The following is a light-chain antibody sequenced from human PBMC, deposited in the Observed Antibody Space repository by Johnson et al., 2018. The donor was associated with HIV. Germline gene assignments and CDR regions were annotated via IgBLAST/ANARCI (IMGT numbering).Light chain of an antibody. CDR3: GTWDNSLSAFV. Sequence: QSVLKQPPSVSAAPGQKVTISCSGSSSNIGNKYVSWYQQLPGTAPKLLIYENSKRPSGIPDRFSGSKSGTSATLGITGLQTGDEADYYCGTWDNSLSAFVFGSGTKVAVL. J-gene: IGLJ1*01. CDR2: ENS. CDR1: SSNIGNKY. V-gene: IGLV1-51*02.